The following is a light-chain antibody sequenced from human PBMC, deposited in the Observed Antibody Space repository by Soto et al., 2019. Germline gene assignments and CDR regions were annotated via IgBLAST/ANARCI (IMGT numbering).Light chain of an antibody. CDR1: SGSIASNY. Sequence: NFMLTQPHSVSESPGKTVTISCTRSSGSIASNYVQWYQQRPGSAPTTVIYEDNQRPSGVPDRFSGSIDSSSNSASLTISGLKTGDEADYYCQSYDSSNVVFGGGTKVTVL. CDR3: QSYDSSNVV. J-gene: IGLJ2*01. CDR2: EDN. V-gene: IGLV6-57*03.